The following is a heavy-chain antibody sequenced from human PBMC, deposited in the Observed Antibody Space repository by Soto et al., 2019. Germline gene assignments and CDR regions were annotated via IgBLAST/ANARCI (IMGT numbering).Heavy chain of an antibody. Sequence: EVQLVESGGGLVQPGGSLRLSCAASGLTVSTNPMSWVRQAPGKGLEWVSVIYTGGGTHYADSVKGRFTISRDNSKNTVNLKMNSLRPEDTAVYYCAGDGSGHWGQGTLVTVSS. V-gene: IGHV3-66*01. CDR1: GLTVSTNP. CDR2: IYTGGGT. CDR3: AGDGSGH. J-gene: IGHJ4*02.